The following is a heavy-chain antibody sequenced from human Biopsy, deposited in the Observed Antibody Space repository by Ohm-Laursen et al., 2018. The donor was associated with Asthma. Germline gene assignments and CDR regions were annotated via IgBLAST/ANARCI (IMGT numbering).Heavy chain of an antibody. J-gene: IGHJ5*02. CDR3: AKAERYFDWYRFDP. Sequence: SLRLSCSASGFTFSSYAMSWVRQAPGKGLEWVSAISGSGGSTYYADSVKGRFTISRDNSKNTLYLQMNSLRAEDMAVYYCAKAERYFDWYRFDPRGQGTLVTVSS. V-gene: IGHV3-23*01. D-gene: IGHD3-9*01. CDR1: GFTFSSYA. CDR2: ISGSGGST.